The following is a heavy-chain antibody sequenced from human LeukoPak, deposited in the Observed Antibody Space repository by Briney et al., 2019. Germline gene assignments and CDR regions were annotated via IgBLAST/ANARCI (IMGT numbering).Heavy chain of an antibody. J-gene: IGHJ3*02. Sequence: GGSLLLSCAASGFTFSNYAMHWVRPAPGKGLEWVAVISFDATKEYFGKSVKGRFTISRDNSKATLYLQMHRLRIEDTALYFCARFKVGTNTPQKNAFDIWGRGTEVAVSS. CDR1: GFTFSNYA. CDR2: ISFDATKE. CDR3: ARFKVGTNTPQKNAFDI. V-gene: IGHV3-30*01. D-gene: IGHD1-26*01.